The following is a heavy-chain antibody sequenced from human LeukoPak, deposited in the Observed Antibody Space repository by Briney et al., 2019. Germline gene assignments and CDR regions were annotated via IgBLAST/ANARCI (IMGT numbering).Heavy chain of an antibody. Sequence: PSETLSLTCTVSGGSISSYYWSWIRQPPGKGLEWIGYIYYSGSTNYNPSLKSRVTISVDTSKNQFSLKLSSVTAAGTAVYYCARGGSSGWYAYYYYYYGMDVWGQGTTVTVSS. CDR1: GGSISSYY. CDR3: ARGGSSGWYAYYYYYYGMDV. D-gene: IGHD6-19*01. J-gene: IGHJ6*02. V-gene: IGHV4-59*01. CDR2: IYYSGST.